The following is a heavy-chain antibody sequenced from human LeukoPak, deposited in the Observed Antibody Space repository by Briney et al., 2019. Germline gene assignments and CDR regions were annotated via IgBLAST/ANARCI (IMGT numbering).Heavy chain of an antibody. V-gene: IGHV1-2*02. J-gene: IGHJ4*02. CDR3: AGEAQKPHYYDSSGNDY. Sequence: ASVKVSCKASGYTFTGYYMHWVRQAPGQGLEWMGWINPNSGGTNYAQKFQGRVTMTRDTSISTAYMELSRLRSDDTAVYYCAGEAQKPHYYDSSGNDYWGQGTLVTVSS. CDR1: GYTFTGYY. D-gene: IGHD3-22*01. CDR2: INPNSGGT.